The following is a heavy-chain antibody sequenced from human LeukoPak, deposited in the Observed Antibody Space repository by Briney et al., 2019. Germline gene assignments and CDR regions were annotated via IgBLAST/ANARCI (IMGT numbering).Heavy chain of an antibody. Sequence: GASVKVSCKASGGTFSSYAISWVRQAPGQGLEWMGGIIPIFGTANYAQKFQGRVTITADKSTSTAYMELSSLRSEDTAVYYCATTFRFGELLGSFDYWGQGTLVTVSS. CDR2: IIPIFGTA. CDR1: GGTFSSYA. CDR3: ATTFRFGELLGSFDY. D-gene: IGHD3-10*01. V-gene: IGHV1-69*06. J-gene: IGHJ4*02.